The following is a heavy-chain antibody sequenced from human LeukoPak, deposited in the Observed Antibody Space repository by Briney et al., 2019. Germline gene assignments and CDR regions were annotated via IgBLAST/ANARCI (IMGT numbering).Heavy chain of an antibody. CDR3: ARGHYDSSGYYYVNFDY. J-gene: IGHJ4*02. CDR1: GGSFSGYY. Sequence: SETLSLTCAVYGGSFSGYYWSWIRQPPGKGLEWIGYIYYSGSTNYNPSLKSRVTISVDTSKNQFSLKLSSVTAADTAVYYCARGHYDSSGYYYVNFDYWGQGTLVTVSS. V-gene: IGHV4-59*01. D-gene: IGHD3-22*01. CDR2: IYYSGST.